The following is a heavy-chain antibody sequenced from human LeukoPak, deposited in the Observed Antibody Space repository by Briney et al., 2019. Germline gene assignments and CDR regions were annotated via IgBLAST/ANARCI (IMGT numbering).Heavy chain of an antibody. CDR3: ARGERGYYYDSSGYYYV. J-gene: IGHJ4*02. D-gene: IGHD3-22*01. CDR2: IIPILGIA. V-gene: IGHV1-69*04. CDR1: GGTFSSYA. Sequence: SVKVSCKASGGTFSSYAISWVRQAPGQGLEWMGRIIPILGIANYAQKFQGRVTITADKSTSTAYMELSSLRSEDTAVYYCARGERGYYYDSSGYYYVWGQGTLVTVSS.